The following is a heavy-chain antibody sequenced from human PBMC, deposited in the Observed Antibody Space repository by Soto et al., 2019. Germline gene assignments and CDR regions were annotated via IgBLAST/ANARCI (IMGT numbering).Heavy chain of an antibody. V-gene: IGHV1-18*01. J-gene: IGHJ4*02. D-gene: IGHD1-1*01. CDR1: GYTFTSYG. CDR3: ARGRYGDY. Sequence: QVHLVQSGAEVKKPGASVKVSCKGSGYTFTSYGITWVRQDPGQGLEWMGWISAHNGNPDYAQKLQRRFTVTRDTSTSTAYMELRSLRSDDTAVYYCARGRYGDYWGQGALVTVSS. CDR2: ISAHNGNP.